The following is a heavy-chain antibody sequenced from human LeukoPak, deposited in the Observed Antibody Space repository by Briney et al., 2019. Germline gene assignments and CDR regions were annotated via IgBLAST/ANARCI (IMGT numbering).Heavy chain of an antibody. CDR3: ARALGYSSGFFPY. CDR2: ISSSSSYI. CDR1: GFKFSSYS. V-gene: IGHV3-21*01. J-gene: IGHJ4*02. Sequence: GGSLRLSCAASGFKFSSYSMKWVRQAPGKGLEWVSSISSSSSYIYYADSVKGRFTISRDNAKNSLYLQMNSLRAEDTAVYYCARALGYSSGFFPYWGQGTLVTVSS. D-gene: IGHD3-22*01.